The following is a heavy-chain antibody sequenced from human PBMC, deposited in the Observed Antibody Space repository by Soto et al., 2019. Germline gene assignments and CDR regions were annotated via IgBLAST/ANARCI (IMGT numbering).Heavy chain of an antibody. CDR3: ARHETLNGDYDY. CDR2: IHYSGST. Sequence: PSETLSLTCTVSGDSISSYYWSWTRQPPGKGLEWIGYIHYSGSTNYNPSLKSRVTISVDTSKNQFSLRLSSVTAADTAVYYCARHETLNGDYDYWGQGTLVTVSS. J-gene: IGHJ4*02. V-gene: IGHV4-59*08. CDR1: GDSISSYY. D-gene: IGHD4-17*01.